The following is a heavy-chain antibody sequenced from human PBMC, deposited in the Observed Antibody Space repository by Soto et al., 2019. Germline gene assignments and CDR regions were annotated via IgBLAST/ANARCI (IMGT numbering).Heavy chain of an antibody. V-gene: IGHV4-31*03. CDR2: IYYSGST. CDR3: ARALDTAMGATPGHFDY. CDR1: GGSLSRGGYY. D-gene: IGHD5-18*01. J-gene: IGHJ4*02. Sequence: SETLSLTCTVSGGSLSRGGYYWSWFRQHPGKGLEWIGYIYYSGSTYYNPSLKSRVTISVDTSKNQFSLKLSSVTAADTAVYYCARALDTAMGATPGHFDYWGQGTLVTVSS.